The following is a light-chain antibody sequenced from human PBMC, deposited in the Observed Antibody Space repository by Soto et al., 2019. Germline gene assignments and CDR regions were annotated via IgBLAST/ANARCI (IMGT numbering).Light chain of an antibody. J-gene: IGKJ1*01. CDR3: QHWS. CDR2: KAS. CDR1: QTVNRW. V-gene: IGKV1-5*03. Sequence: DIQMTQSPSTLSASVGGRVTITCRASQTVNRWLAWYQQKPWEVPKLLIYKASVLESGVPSRFSGSGSGTEFTLTISRLQPEDVATYYCQHWSFGQGTKVDIK.